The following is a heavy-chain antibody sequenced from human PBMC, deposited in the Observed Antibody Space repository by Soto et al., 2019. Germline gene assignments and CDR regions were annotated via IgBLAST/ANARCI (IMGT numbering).Heavy chain of an antibody. CDR3: AGVLRYFDWLFTRTYYGMDV. V-gene: IGHV4-31*03. D-gene: IGHD3-9*01. J-gene: IGHJ6*02. CDR1: GGSISSGGYY. CDR2: IYYSGST. Sequence: SETLSLTCTVSGGSISSGGYYWSWIRQHPGKGLEWIGYIYYSGSTYYNPSLKSRVTISVDTSKNQFSLKLSSVTAADTAVYYCAGVLRYFDWLFTRTYYGMDVWGQGTTVTVSS.